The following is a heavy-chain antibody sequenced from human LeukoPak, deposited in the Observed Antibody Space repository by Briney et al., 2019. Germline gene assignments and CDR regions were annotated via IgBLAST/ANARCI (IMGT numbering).Heavy chain of an antibody. V-gene: IGHV3-74*01. J-gene: IGHJ4*02. CDR1: GFPFSNYW. CDR2: GNSDGSTT. D-gene: IGHD6-13*01. Sequence: PGGSLRLSCAASGFPFSNYWMHWVRQAPGKGLVLVSRGNSDGSTTNYADSVKGRFTISRDNAENTLYMRMNSLRPEDTAVYYCARGYYSSSRFDSWGQGTLVTVSS. CDR3: ARGYYSSSRFDS.